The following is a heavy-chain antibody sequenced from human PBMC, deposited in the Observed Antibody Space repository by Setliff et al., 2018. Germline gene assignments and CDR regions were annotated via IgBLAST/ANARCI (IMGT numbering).Heavy chain of an antibody. V-gene: IGHV4-39*07. J-gene: IGHJ4*02. D-gene: IGHD3-22*01. CDR2: IYYSGST. CDR3: ASVVEDYYDSSGYFLPSYYFDY. Sequence: SETLSLTCTVSGGSISSSSYYWGWTRQPPGKGLEWIGSIYYSGSTYYNPSLKSRVTISVDTSKNQFSLKLSSVTAADTAVYYCASVVEDYYDSSGYFLPSYYFDYWGQGTLVTVSS. CDR1: GGSISSSSYY.